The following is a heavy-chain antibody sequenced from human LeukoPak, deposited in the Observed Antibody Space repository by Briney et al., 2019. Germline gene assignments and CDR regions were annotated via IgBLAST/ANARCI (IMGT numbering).Heavy chain of an antibody. CDR2: INHSGST. Sequence: SETLSLTCAVYGGSFSGYYWSWIRQPPGKGLEWIGEINHSGSTNYNPSLKSRVTISVDTSKNQFSLKLSSVTAADTAVYYCARHKSRSTYYYGSGSYGHWGQGTLVTVSS. J-gene: IGHJ4*02. CDR1: GGSFSGYY. D-gene: IGHD3-10*01. CDR3: ARHKSRSTYYYGSGSYGH. V-gene: IGHV4-34*01.